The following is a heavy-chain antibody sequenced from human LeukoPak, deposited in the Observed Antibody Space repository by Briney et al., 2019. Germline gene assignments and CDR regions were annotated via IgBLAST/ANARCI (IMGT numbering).Heavy chain of an antibody. J-gene: IGHJ4*02. CDR3: ARVYSGYFDY. D-gene: IGHD5-12*01. V-gene: IGHV1-46*01. Sequence: ASVKVSCKASGNTFTTYYIYWVRQAPGQGLEWMGIISPSSDSTIYAQKFQGRVTMTRDTSTSTVYMELSTLRSEDTAVYYCARVYSGYFDYWGQGTLVTASS. CDR2: ISPSSDST. CDR1: GNTFTTYY.